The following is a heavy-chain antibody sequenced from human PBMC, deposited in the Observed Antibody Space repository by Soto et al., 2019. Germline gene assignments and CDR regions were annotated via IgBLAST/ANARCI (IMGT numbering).Heavy chain of an antibody. V-gene: IGHV2-5*02. J-gene: IGHJ4*02. CDR1: GFSLSTTGVG. CDR2: IYWDDDK. Sequence: QITLKESGPPLVKPTQTLTLTCTFSGFSLSTTGVGVGWIRQPPGKALECLALIYWDDDKRYSPSLTNRLTITTDTSKNQVVLTMTNMHPVDTGTYFCAYRPSLDWGHFDSWGQGTLVTVSS. D-gene: IGHD7-27*01. CDR3: AYRPSLDWGHFDS.